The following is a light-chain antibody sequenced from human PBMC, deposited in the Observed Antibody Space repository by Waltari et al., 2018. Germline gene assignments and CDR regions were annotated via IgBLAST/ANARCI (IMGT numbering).Light chain of an antibody. Sequence: DMVMTQSPLSLPVTPGEPASISCRSSQSLLHSNGYNYLDWYLQKPGQSPQVLIYLASYRASGVPDRFSGSGSGTEFTLKISRVEAEDVGVYYCMQARQTPWTFGQGTKVEIK. CDR3: MQARQTPWT. CDR2: LAS. CDR1: QSLLHSNGYNY. V-gene: IGKV2-28*01. J-gene: IGKJ1*01.